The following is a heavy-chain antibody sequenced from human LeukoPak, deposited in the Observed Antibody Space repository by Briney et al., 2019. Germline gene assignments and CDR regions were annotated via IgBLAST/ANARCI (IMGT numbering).Heavy chain of an antibody. CDR2: ISGIGTYT. Sequence: GGSLRLSCAASGFTFGDYGMSWVRQAPGKGPEWVSGISGIGTYTHYADSAKGRFTISRDNSKNTLYLQLNSLRAEDTAVYYCVPMLLVVVIRDFDYWGQGTLVTVSS. CDR1: GFTFGDYG. J-gene: IGHJ4*02. V-gene: IGHV3-23*01. D-gene: IGHD3-22*01. CDR3: VPMLLVVVIRDFDY.